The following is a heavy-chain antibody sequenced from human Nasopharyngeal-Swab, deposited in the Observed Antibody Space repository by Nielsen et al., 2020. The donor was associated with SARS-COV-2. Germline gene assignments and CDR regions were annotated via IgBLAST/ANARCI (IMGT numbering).Heavy chain of an antibody. CDR1: GFTFSSYA. CDR2: ISYDGSNK. CDR3: ARDSSSAYDFWSGYYAPNDYYYYYGMDV. V-gene: IGHV3-30*04. Sequence: GESLKISCAASGFTFSSYAMHWVRQAPGKGLEWVAVISYDGSNKYYADSVKGRFTISRDNSKNTLLLQMNSLRAEDTAVYYCARDSSSAYDFWSGYYAPNDYYYYYGMDVWCQGTTVTVSS. D-gene: IGHD3-3*01. J-gene: IGHJ6*02.